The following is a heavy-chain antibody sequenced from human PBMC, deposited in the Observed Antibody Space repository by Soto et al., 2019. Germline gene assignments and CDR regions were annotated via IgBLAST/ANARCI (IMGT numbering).Heavy chain of an antibody. CDR3: AKAVFGYSYGYVFDY. CDR1: GFTFSSYG. J-gene: IGHJ4*02. CDR2: ISYDGSNK. D-gene: IGHD5-18*01. V-gene: IGHV3-30*18. Sequence: GGSLRLSCAASGFTFSSYGMHWVRQAPGKGLEWVAVISYDGSNKYYADSVKGRFTISRDNSKNTLYLQMNSLRAEDTAVYYCAKAVFGYSYGYVFDYWGQGTLVTVSS.